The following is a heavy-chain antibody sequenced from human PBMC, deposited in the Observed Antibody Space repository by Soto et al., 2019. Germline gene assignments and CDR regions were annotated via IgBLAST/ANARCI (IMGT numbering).Heavy chain of an antibody. CDR3: ATPLPDNDAFDI. CDR2: ICYDVSIN. V-gene: IGHV3-33*01. J-gene: IGHJ3*02. Sequence: PGGTRRLSWAACGFTLSSYGMNWVRQALGKVLEWVAVICYDVSINFYAASVKGRFPISGDNSRNTLYLQMNSLRAEHTAVYYCATPLPDNDAFDIWGQGTRVTV. CDR1: GFTLSSYG. D-gene: IGHD2-15*01.